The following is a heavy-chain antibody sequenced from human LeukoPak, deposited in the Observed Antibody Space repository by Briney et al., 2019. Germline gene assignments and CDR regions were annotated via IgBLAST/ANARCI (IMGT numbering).Heavy chain of an antibody. D-gene: IGHD4-11*01. CDR3: VRDATGLTN. V-gene: IGHV3-7*01. CDR1: GFTFRGHW. J-gene: IGHJ4*02. Sequence: PGGSLRLSCVASGFTFRGHWMNWVRQGPGQGMEWVANINSDGSGKYHVDSVQGRFTISRDNAKNSLYLQMNSLRAEDTAVYYCVRDATGLTNWGQGTLVTVSS. CDR2: INSDGSGK.